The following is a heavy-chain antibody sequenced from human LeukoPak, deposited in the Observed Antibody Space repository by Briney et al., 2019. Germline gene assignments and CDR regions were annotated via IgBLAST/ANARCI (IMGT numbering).Heavy chain of an antibody. CDR3: ARDSGYDFWSGYGANWFDP. CDR1: GYTFTGYY. D-gene: IGHD3-3*01. J-gene: IGHJ5*02. Sequence: GASVKVSCKASGYTFTGYYMHWVRQAPGQGLEWMGWINPNSGGTNYAQKFQGRVTMTRDTSISTAYMELSRLRSDDTAVYYSARDSGYDFWSGYGANWFDPWGQGTLVTVSS. CDR2: INPNSGGT. V-gene: IGHV1-2*02.